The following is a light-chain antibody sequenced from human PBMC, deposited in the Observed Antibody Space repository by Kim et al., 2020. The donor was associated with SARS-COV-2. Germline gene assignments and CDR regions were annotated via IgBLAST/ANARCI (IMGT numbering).Light chain of an antibody. V-gene: IGKV1-33*01. J-gene: IGKJ5*01. Sequence: ASVGDRVTITCQASQDVSDYFNWYQQKPGEAPKVLIRDAANLESGVPSRFSGSGYGTEFSLTISSVQPEDIGTYYCQQYDVTPFTFGQGTRLEIK. CDR2: DAA. CDR3: QQYDVTPFT. CDR1: QDVSDY.